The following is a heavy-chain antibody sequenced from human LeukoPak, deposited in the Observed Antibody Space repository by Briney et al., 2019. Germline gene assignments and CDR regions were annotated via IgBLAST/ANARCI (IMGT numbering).Heavy chain of an antibody. CDR2: IIPIFDTA. CDR1: GGTFSSYA. CDR3: ARDQDGYNWAPDY. D-gene: IGHD5-24*01. Sequence: SVTVSCKASGGTFSSYAISWVRQAPGQGLEWMGGIIPIFDTANYAQKFQGRVTITADESTSTAYMELTSLRSEDTAVYCCARDQDGYNWAPDYWGQGTLVTVSS. J-gene: IGHJ4*02. V-gene: IGHV1-69*13.